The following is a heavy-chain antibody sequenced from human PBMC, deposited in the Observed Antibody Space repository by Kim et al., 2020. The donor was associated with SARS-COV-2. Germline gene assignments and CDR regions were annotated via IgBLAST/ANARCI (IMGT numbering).Heavy chain of an antibody. D-gene: IGHD6-6*01. V-gene: IGHV4-39*01. CDR1: GGSISSSNYY. J-gene: IGHJ3*02. CDR2: IYYSGNT. CDR3: ARTISGRPEAFDI. Sequence: SETLSLTCTVSGGSISSSNYYWGWIRQPPGKGLEWIGYIYYSGNTYYNPSLKSRVTVSVDTSKNQFSLKLSSVTAADTAVYYCARTISGRPEAFDICVQG.